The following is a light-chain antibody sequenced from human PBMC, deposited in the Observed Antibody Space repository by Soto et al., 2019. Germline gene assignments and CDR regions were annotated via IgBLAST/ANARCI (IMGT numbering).Light chain of an antibody. CDR3: SSYTSSSNLV. CDR1: SSDVGGYNY. Sequence: QSALTQPASVSGSPGQSITISCTGTSSDVGGYNYVSWYQQHPGKAPKLMIYEVSNRPSGVSNRFSGSKSGNTASLTISGLQAEDEADYYRSSYTSSSNLVFGNGTKVTVL. J-gene: IGLJ1*01. CDR2: EVS. V-gene: IGLV2-14*01.